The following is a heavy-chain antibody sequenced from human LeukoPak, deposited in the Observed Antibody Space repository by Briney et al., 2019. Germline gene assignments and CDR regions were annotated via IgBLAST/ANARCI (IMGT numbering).Heavy chain of an antibody. D-gene: IGHD2-2*01. CDR2: FDPEDGET. V-gene: IGHV1-24*01. Sequence: ASVEVSCKVSGYTLTELSMHWVRQAPGKGLEWMGGFDPEDGETIYAQKFQGRVTMTEDTSTDTAYMELSSLRSEDTAVYYCHVVVVPAAIGLLDYWGQGTLVTVSS. J-gene: IGHJ4*02. CDR1: GYTLTELS. CDR3: HVVVVPAAIGLLDY.